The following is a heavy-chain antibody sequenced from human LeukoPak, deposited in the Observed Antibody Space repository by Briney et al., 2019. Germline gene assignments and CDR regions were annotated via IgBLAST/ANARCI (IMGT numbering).Heavy chain of an antibody. Sequence: GESLKISCKGSGYGFRSYWIGWVRQMPGKGLEYMGLIYPADSHVRNSPSFQGQVTISVDQSISTAYLQWSSLRASDTAMYYCARSGGQWLSRDSYDIWGQGTMVTVSS. CDR3: ARSGGQWLSRDSYDI. CDR1: GYGFRSYW. CDR2: IYPADSHV. J-gene: IGHJ3*02. V-gene: IGHV5-51*01. D-gene: IGHD6-19*01.